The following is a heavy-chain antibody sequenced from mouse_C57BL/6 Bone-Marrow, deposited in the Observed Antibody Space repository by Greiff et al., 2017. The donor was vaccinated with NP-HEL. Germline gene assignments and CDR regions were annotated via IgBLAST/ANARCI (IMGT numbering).Heavy chain of an antibody. CDR1: GFTFSDFY. V-gene: IGHV7-1*01. D-gene: IGHD3-2*02. CDR3: ARDAGSSGYWFAY. Sequence: EVKLMESGGGLVQSGRSLRLSCATSGFTFSDFYMEWVRQAPGKGLEWIAASRNKANDYTTEYSASVKGRFIVSRDTSQSILDLQMNALRAEDTAIYYCARDAGSSGYWFAYWGQGTLVTVSA. J-gene: IGHJ3*01. CDR2: SRNKANDYTT.